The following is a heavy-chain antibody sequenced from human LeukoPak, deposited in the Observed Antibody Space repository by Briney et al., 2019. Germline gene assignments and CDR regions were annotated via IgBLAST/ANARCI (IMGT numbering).Heavy chain of an antibody. J-gene: IGHJ4*02. D-gene: IGHD3-22*01. CDR1: GFTVSSNY. V-gene: IGHV3-66*01. CDR3: ARTGRDSPFDY. Sequence: GGSLRLSCAASGFTVSSNYMSWVRQAPGKGLEWVSVIYSGGSTYYADSVKGRFTISRDNSKNTLYLQMNSLRAEDTAVYYCARTGRDSPFDYWGQGTLVTVSS. CDR2: IYSGGST.